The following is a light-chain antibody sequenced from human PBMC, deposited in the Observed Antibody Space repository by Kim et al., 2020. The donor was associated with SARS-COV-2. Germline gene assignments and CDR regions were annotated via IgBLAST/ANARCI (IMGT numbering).Light chain of an antibody. J-gene: IGLJ2*01. CDR3: AAWDDTLNVPV. Sequence: QSVLTQPPSASGTPGQTVTISCSGSNSSIGSNTVTWYQQLPGTAPKLLIYNNHQRPSGVADRFSGSKSGTSASLAISWLQSEDEAVYYCAAWDDTLNVPVFGGGTQLTVL. CDR1: NSSIGSNT. CDR2: NNH. V-gene: IGLV1-44*01.